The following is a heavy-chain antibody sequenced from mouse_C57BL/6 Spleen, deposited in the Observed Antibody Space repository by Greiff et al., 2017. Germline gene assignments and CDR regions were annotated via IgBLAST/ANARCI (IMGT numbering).Heavy chain of an antibody. J-gene: IGHJ2*01. V-gene: IGHV1-52*01. Sequence: QVQLQQPGAELVRPGSSVKLSCKASGYTFTSYWMHWVKQRPIQGLEWLGNIYPSDSETHYTQNFKDKATLTVDKSSSTVYMQLSSLTSEDSAVYDCARRGNTLNFDYWGQGTTLTVSS. CDR3: ARRGNTLNFDY. CDR2: IYPSDSET. CDR1: GYTFTSYW.